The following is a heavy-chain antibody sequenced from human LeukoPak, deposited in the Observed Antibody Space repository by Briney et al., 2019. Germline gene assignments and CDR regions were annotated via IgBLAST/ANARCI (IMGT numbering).Heavy chain of an antibody. Sequence: ASVKVSCKVSGYTLTELSMHWVRQAPGKGLEWMGGFDPEDGETIYAQKFQGRVTMTEDTSTDTAYVELSSLRSEDTAVYYCARDLYLGYCSSTSCYTYYMDVWGKGTTVTVSS. V-gene: IGHV1-24*01. CDR2: FDPEDGET. D-gene: IGHD2-2*01. J-gene: IGHJ6*03. CDR3: ARDLYLGYCSSTSCYTYYMDV. CDR1: GYTLTELS.